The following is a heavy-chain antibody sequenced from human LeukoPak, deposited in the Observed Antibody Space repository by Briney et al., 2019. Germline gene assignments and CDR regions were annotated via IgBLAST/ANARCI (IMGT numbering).Heavy chain of an antibody. J-gene: IGHJ6*03. CDR2: IYYSGST. CDR1: GGHISSYY. D-gene: IGHD3-9*01. Sequence: KPSETLSLTCTVSGGHISSYYWRWIPQPPGKGVEGIGYIYYSGSTNYTPSLRSRVTISLDTSKNQFSLKLSSVTAADTAVYYCARDLRYFDYYSYMDVWGKGTTVTVSS. CDR3: ARDLRYFDYYSYMDV. V-gene: IGHV4-59*01.